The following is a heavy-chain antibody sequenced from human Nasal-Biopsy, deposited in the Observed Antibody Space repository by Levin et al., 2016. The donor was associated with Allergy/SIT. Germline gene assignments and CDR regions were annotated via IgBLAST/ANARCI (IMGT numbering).Heavy chain of an antibody. D-gene: IGHD1-1*01. V-gene: IGHV4-59*02. CDR1: GISVSSYY. CDR2: VYYTGTT. Sequence: SETLSLTCTVSGISVSSYYWTWIRQSPGKPLEWIGYVYYTGTTKYSPSLKSRVNLSIDTSKNQFSLTLTSVTPADTAVYYCARDRYEGFDSWGQGTPVVVSS. J-gene: IGHJ4*02. CDR3: ARDRYEGFDS.